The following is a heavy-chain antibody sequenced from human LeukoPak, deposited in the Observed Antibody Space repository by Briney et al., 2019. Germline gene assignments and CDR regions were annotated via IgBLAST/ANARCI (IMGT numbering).Heavy chain of an antibody. CDR2: IYTSGST. CDR3: ARDGKGVVVPAAGIYYYYYYYMDV. D-gene: IGHD2-2*01. J-gene: IGHJ6*03. V-gene: IGHV4-4*07. CDR1: GGSISSYY. Sequence: PSETLSLTCTVSGGSISSYYWSWIRQPAGKGLEWIGRIYTSGSTNYNPSLKSRVTMSVDTSKNQFSLKLSSVTAADTAVYYCARDGKGVVVPAAGIYYYYYYYMDVWGKGTTVTVSS.